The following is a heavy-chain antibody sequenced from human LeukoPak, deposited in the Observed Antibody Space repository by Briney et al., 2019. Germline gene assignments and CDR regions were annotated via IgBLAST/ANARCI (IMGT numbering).Heavy chain of an antibody. Sequence: ASVKVSCKASGYTFTGYYMHWVRQAPGQGLEWMGWINPNSVGTNYAHKVQGRFTIIRDTSISKAYMELSRLRSDDTAVYYCARDRRFLEYYYYYMDVWGKGTTVTVSS. V-gene: IGHV1-2*07. D-gene: IGHD3-3*01. CDR2: INPNSVGT. J-gene: IGHJ6*03. CDR3: ARDRRFLEYYYYYMDV. CDR1: GYTFTGYY.